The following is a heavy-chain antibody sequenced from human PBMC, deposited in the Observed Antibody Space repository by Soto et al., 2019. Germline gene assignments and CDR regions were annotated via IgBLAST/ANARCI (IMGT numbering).Heavy chain of an antibody. J-gene: IGHJ4*02. CDR1: GGSISSYY. V-gene: IGHV4-59*08. D-gene: IGHD5-12*01. CDR3: ARLWDGYTLGFDY. Sequence: QVQLQESGPGLVKPSETLSLTCTVSGGSISSYYWSWIRQPPGKGLEWIGYIYYSGSTNYNPSLKSRVTISVDTSKNQFSLKLSSVTAADTAVYYCARLWDGYTLGFDYWGQGTLVTVSS. CDR2: IYYSGST.